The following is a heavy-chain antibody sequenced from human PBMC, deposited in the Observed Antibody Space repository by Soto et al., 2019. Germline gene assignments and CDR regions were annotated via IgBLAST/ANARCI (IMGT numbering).Heavy chain of an antibody. CDR3: ARDLCPLGSGSACPKFGLDF. V-gene: IGHV1-2*02. CDR2: LKSGNGGA. Sequence: ASVKVSCKASGYTFTGHYMHWVRQVSGKGLEYLGWLKSGNGGAYSAPKFQGRVTFTRDTSTTTAYMELSGLRSDDTAVYFCARDLCPLGSGSACPKFGLDFWGQGTTVTVSS. CDR1: GYTFTGHY. D-gene: IGHD3-10*01. J-gene: IGHJ6*02.